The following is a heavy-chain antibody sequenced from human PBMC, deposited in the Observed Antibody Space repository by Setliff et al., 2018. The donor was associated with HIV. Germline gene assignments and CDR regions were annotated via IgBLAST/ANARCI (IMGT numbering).Heavy chain of an antibody. J-gene: IGHJ4*02. CDR1: GGTFSSYA. CDR3: ARGRGYTYDFQY. D-gene: IGHD5-18*01. V-gene: IGHV1-69*05. CDR2: IIPIFGTA. Sequence: SVKVSCKASGGTFSSYAISWVRQAPGQGLEWIGGIIPIFGTANYAQNFQGRVTMTRDTSTSTVYMELSSLTSGDTAVYYCARGRGYTYDFQYWGQGTLVTVSS.